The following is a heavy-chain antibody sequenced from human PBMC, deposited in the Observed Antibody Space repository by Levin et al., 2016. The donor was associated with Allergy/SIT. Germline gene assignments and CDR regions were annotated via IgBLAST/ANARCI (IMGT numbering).Heavy chain of an antibody. CDR3: ARDEGGGSGWYFYGPRQRYNWFDP. CDR2: IKQDGSEK. D-gene: IGHD6-19*01. CDR1: GFTFSSYW. Sequence: GGSLRLSCAASGFTFSSYWMSWVRQAPGKGLEWVANIKQDGSEKYYVDSVKGRFTISRDNAKNSLYLQMNSLRAEDTAVYYCARDEGGGSGWYFYGPRQRYNWFDPWGQGTLVTVSS. V-gene: IGHV3-7*01. J-gene: IGHJ5*02.